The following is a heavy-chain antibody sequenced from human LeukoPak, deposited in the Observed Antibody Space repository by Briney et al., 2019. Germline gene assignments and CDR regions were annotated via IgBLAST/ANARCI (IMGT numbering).Heavy chain of an antibody. CDR3: ARHASGHYFDS. Sequence: GGSLRLSCEASGFTFSNYGMHWVRQAPGKGLEWVAIIWFDGSDKYYADSVKGRVTISRDNSKNTLYLQTNSLRAEDTAVYYCARHASGHYFDSWGQGTLVTVSS. CDR1: GFTFSNYG. J-gene: IGHJ4*02. D-gene: IGHD2-15*01. CDR2: IWFDGSDK. V-gene: IGHV3-33*01.